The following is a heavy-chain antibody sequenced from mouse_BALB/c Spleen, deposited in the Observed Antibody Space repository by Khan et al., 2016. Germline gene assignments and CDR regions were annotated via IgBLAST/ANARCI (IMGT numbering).Heavy chain of an antibody. Sequence: QIQLEQSGPELKKPGETVKISCKASGYTFTDYSMHWVKQAPGKGLEWMGWRNTESGETNYADDFRGRLAFSLETSASTAYLQINNLKNEDTATYLCATRVLCYFDVWGAVTPVTVSS. CDR1: GYTFTDYS. CDR3: ATRVLCYFDV. CDR2: RNTESGET. D-gene: IGHD2-14*01. V-gene: IGHV9-2-1*01. J-gene: IGHJ1*01.